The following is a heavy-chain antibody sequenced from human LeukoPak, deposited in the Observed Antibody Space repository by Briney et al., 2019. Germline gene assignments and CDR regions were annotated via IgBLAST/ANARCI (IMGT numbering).Heavy chain of an antibody. CDR2: FDPEDGET. J-gene: IGHJ4*02. D-gene: IGHD1-26*01. Sequence: ASVKVSCTVSGYTLTELSMHWVRQAPGKGLEWMGGFDPEDGETIYAQKFQGRVTMTEDTSTDTAYMELSSLRSEDTAVYYCATGTFQWLGATKTEVYFDYWGQETLVTVSS. CDR1: GYTLTELS. CDR3: ATGTFQWLGATKTEVYFDY. V-gene: IGHV1-24*01.